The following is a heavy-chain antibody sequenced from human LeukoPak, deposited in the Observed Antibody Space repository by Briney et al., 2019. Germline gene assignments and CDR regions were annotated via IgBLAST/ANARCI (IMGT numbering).Heavy chain of an antibody. CDR2: ISYDGSNK. J-gene: IGHJ4*02. Sequence: GGSLRLSCAASGFTFSSYAMHWVRQAPGKGLEWVAVISYDGSNKYYADSVKGRFTISRDNSKNTLYLQMNGLRAEDTAVYYGAREEYGGVYFDYWGQGSLVTVSS. CDR3: AREEYGGVYFDY. V-gene: IGHV3-30-3*01. D-gene: IGHD4-23*01. CDR1: GFTFSSYA.